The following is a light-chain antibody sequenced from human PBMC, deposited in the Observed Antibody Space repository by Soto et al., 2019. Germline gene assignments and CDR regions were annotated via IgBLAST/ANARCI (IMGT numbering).Light chain of an antibody. CDR2: AAS. V-gene: IGKV1-39*01. J-gene: IGKJ1*01. CDR1: PTITNSLNSY. Sequence: DIQVTQSPSSLSASVGDRVTITCRASPTITNSLNSYLNWYQQKPGKAPKLLIYAASTLQSGVPLGFNGSGSGTDFTITISSLQSEDFATDYCLHTYTSPWTFGHGTRVEIK. CDR3: LHTYTSPWT.